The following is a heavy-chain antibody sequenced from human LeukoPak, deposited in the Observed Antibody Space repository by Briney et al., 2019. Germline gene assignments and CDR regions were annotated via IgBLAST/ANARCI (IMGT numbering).Heavy chain of an antibody. V-gene: IGHV4-4*02. CDR3: ARGGRRSSSLGDY. CDR1: GGSISSSSW. D-gene: IGHD6-13*01. CDR2: IYHSGST. J-gene: IGHJ4*02. Sequence: SETLSLTCAVSGGSISSSSWWSWVRQPPRKGLEWIGEIYHSGSTNYNPSLKSRVTISVDTSKNQFSLKLSSVTAADTAVYYCARGGRRSSSLGDYWGQGTLVTVSS.